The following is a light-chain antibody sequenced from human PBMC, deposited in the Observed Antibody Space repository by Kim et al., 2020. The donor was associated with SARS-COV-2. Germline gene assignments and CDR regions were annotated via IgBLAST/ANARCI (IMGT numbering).Light chain of an antibody. J-gene: IGKJ4*01. V-gene: IGKV3-20*01. CDR3: QQYGSSPAT. CDR1: QSVDSDY. Sequence: SPGEIATLSCRASQSVDSDYLAWYEQKPGQAPRLLIYGASRRATGIPDRFSGSGSGTDFTLTISRLEPEDFAVYYCQQYGSSPATFGGGTKVDIK. CDR2: GAS.